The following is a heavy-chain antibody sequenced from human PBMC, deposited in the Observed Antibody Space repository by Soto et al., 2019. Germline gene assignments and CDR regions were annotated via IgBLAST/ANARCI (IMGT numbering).Heavy chain of an antibody. CDR3: ARGLNGYLHYFDY. Sequence: TSVKLSCKACGDSFTSYAMHWVRQAPGQRLEWMGWINAGNGNTKYSQKFQGRVTITRDTSASTAYMELSSLRSEDTAVYYCARGLNGYLHYFDYWGQGTPVTVSS. CDR2: INAGNGNT. J-gene: IGHJ4*02. V-gene: IGHV1-3*01. CDR1: GDSFTSYA. D-gene: IGHD5-18*01.